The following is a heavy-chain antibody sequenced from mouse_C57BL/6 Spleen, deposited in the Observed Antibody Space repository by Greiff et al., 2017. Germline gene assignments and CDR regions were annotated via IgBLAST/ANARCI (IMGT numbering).Heavy chain of an antibody. D-gene: IGHD1-1*01. J-gene: IGHJ4*01. CDR1: GFSLTSYG. CDR3: ARNSIYEDAMDY. Sequence: QVQLQQSGPGLVQPSPSLSITCTVSGFSLTSYGVHWVRQSPGQGLEWLGVIWIGGSTDYNAAFISRLSISKDNSKDQVFFTMNSLQADDTAIYYCARNSIYEDAMDYWGQGTSVTVSS. CDR2: IWIGGST. V-gene: IGHV2-2*01.